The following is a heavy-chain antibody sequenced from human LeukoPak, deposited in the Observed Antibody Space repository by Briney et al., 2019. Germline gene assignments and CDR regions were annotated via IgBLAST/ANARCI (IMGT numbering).Heavy chain of an antibody. J-gene: IGHJ4*02. Sequence: PGGSLRLSCAASGFTFSSYAMHWVRQAPGKGLEWVALISYDGSNKYYADSVKGRFTISRDNSKNTLYLQMNSLRAEDTAVYYCAKQLGYCSDGSCYFPYWGQGTLVTVSS. CDR1: GFTFSSYA. D-gene: IGHD2-15*01. CDR2: ISYDGSNK. CDR3: AKQLGYCSDGSCYFPY. V-gene: IGHV3-30-3*02.